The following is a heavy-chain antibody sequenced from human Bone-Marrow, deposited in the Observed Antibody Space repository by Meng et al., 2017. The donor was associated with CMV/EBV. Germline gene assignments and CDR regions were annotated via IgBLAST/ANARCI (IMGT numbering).Heavy chain of an antibody. CDR1: GYTLTGYY. J-gene: IGHJ3*02. CDR2: INPNSGGT. V-gene: IGHV1-2*02. D-gene: IGHD2-2*01. CDR3: ARFVGKDLVPAAIEDAFDI. Sequence: ASVKVSCKASGYTLTGYYMHWVRQAPGQGLEWMGWINPNSGGTNYAQKFQGRVTMTRDTSISTAYMELSRLRSDDTAVYYCARFVGKDLVPAAIEDAFDIWGQGTMVTVSS.